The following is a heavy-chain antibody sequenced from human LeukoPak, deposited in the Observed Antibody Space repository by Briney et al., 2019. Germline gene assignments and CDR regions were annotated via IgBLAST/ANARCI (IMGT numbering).Heavy chain of an antibody. J-gene: IGHJ4*02. CDR3: ARGDFEDYFDY. CDR1: GYSISSGYY. D-gene: IGHD2-21*02. V-gene: IGHV4-38-2*02. CDR2: IYHSGST. Sequence: SETLSLTCTVSGYSISSGYYWGWSRQPPGKGLEWIGSIYHSGSTYYNPSLKSRVTISVDTSKNQFSLKLSSVTAADTAVYYCARGDFEDYFDYWGQGTLVTVSS.